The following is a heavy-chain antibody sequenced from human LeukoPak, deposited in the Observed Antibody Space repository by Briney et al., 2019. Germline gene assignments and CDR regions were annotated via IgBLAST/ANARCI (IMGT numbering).Heavy chain of an antibody. V-gene: IGHV4-59*01. CDR1: GGSISSYY. CDR3: ARDSGGGFGELSPTRL. D-gene: IGHD3-10*01. J-gene: IGHJ4*02. CDR2: IYYSGST. Sequence: KPSETLSLTCTVSGGSISSYYWSWIRQPPGKGLEWIGYIYYSGSTNYNPSLKSRVTISVDTSKNQFSLKLSSVTAADTAVYYCARDSGGGFGELSPTRLWGQGTLVTVSS.